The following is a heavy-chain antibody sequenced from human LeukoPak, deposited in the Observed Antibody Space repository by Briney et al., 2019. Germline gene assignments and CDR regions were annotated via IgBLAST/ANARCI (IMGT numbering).Heavy chain of an antibody. J-gene: IGHJ4*02. Sequence: GGSLRLSCAASRFTFSSYAMHWVRQAPGKGLEWVAAISSNGGSTYYANSVKGRFTISRDNSKNTPYLQMGSLRAEDTAVSFCARDGTAYSRSYYFDYGSQGSLVTV. CDR3: ARDGTAYSRSYYFDY. D-gene: IGHD1-26*01. CDR1: RFTFSSYA. V-gene: IGHV3-64*01. CDR2: ISSNGGST.